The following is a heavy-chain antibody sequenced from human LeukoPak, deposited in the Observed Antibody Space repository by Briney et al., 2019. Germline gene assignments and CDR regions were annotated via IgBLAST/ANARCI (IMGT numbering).Heavy chain of an antibody. D-gene: IGHD2-15*01. V-gene: IGHV3-66*01. CDR2: IYSGGST. CDR1: GFTVSSNY. CDR3: AREKPGSEVYFDY. J-gene: IGHJ4*02. Sequence: GGSLRLSCAASGFTVSSNYMSWVRQAPGKGLEWVSVIYSGGSTYYADSVKGRFTISRDNAKNSLYLQMNSLRAEDTAVYYCAREKPGSEVYFDYWGQGTLVTVSS.